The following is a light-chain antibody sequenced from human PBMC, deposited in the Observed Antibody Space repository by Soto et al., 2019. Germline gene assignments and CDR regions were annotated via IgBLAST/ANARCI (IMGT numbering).Light chain of an antibody. Sequence: EIVLTQSPDTLSLSPGERATLSCRAGQSVSSSYLAWYQQKPGQAPRLLIYGTSSRAIGIPDRFSGSGSGTDFTLTISRLEPEDFAVYYCQQYVSLWTLGQGTKVEIK. CDR1: QSVSSSY. J-gene: IGKJ1*01. CDR3: QQYVSLWT. V-gene: IGKV3-20*01. CDR2: GTS.